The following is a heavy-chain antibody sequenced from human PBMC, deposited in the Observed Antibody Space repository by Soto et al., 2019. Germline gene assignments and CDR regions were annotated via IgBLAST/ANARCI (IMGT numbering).Heavy chain of an antibody. CDR2: VSRTGKS. CDR3: ARDGRTDRFVAMDA. CDR1: XXXXXXXX. D-gene: IGHD3-3*01. V-gene: IGHV4-59*01. Sequence: QVQLQESGPGLLKPSETLSLTCXVXXXXXXXXXXXXXXXPQWKGPEWIGVVSRTGKSESNPPLXXRVXMXXDPXXXQXXXKLXXMXVADTXVYXXARDGRTDRFVAMDAWGQGTTVTVSS. J-gene: IGHJ6*02.